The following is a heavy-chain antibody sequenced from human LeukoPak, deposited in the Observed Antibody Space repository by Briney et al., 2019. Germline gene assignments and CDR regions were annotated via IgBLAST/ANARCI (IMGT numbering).Heavy chain of an antibody. D-gene: IGHD6-13*01. V-gene: IGHV5-51*01. J-gene: IGHJ3*02. CDR1: GYTFTSYW. CDR3: ARQIAAAGTDAFDI. Sequence: GESLKISCKGSGYTFTSYWIAWVRQMPGKGLEWMGIIYPGDSDTRYSPSFQGQVTISADKSISTAYLQWSSLKASDTAMYYCARQIAAAGTDAFDIWGQGTMVTVSS. CDR2: IYPGDSDT.